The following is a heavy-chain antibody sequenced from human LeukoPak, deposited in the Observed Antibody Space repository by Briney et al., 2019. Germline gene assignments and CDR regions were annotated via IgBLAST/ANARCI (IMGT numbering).Heavy chain of an antibody. J-gene: IGHJ4*02. D-gene: IGHD3-9*01. Sequence: PGGSLRLSCAASGFTFSSYGMHWVRQAPGKGLEWLAFVRYDGSNTHYADSVKGRFTISRDNSKNTLFLQMNSLRSEDTALYYCANGPHYNILTGFYKVRSHLDYWGQGTLVTVSS. V-gene: IGHV3-30*02. CDR2: VRYDGSNT. CDR1: GFTFSSYG. CDR3: ANGPHYNILTGFYKVRSHLDY.